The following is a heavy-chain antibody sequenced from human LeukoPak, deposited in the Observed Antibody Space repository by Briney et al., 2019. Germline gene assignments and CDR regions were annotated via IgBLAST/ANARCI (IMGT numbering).Heavy chain of an antibody. J-gene: IGHJ6*02. CDR2: MNPNSGNT. Sequence: ASVKVSCKASGYTFTSHDVNWVRQATGQGLEWMGWMNPNSGNTGYAQKFQGRVTMTRNTSISTAYMELSSLRSEDTAVYYCAFGELSPWYYYGMDVWGQGTTVTVSS. D-gene: IGHD3-10*01. CDR1: GYTFTSHD. V-gene: IGHV1-8*01. CDR3: AFGELSPWYYYGMDV.